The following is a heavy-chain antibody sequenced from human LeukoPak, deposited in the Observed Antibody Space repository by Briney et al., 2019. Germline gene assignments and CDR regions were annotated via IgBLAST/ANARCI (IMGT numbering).Heavy chain of an antibody. D-gene: IGHD3-3*01. CDR2: IYYSGST. V-gene: IGHV4-31*02. Sequence: EWIGYIYYSGSTYYNPSLKSRVTISVDTSKNQFSLKLSSVTAADTAAYYCARAGGFFSPFGYWGQGTLVTVSS. CDR3: ARAGGFFSPFGY. J-gene: IGHJ4*02.